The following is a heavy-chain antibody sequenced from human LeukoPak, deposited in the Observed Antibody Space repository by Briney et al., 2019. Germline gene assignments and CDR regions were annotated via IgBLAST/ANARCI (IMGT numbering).Heavy chain of an antibody. CDR1: GGSISSSSYY. D-gene: IGHD4-17*01. J-gene: IGHJ4*02. Sequence: PSETLSLTCTVSGGSISSSSYYWGWIRQPPGKGLEWIGSIYYSGSTYYNPSLKSRVTISVDTSKNQFSLKLSSVTAADTAVYYCARHGTTVDYWGQGTLVTVYS. CDR2: IYYSGST. CDR3: ARHGTTVDY. V-gene: IGHV4-39*01.